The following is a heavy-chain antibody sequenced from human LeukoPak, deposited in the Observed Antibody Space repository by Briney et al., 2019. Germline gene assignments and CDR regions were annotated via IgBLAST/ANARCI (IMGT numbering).Heavy chain of an antibody. Sequence: PGGSLRLSCAASGFTFTTYAMSWVRQAPGKGLEWVSAISGSGGSTYYADSVKGRFTISRDNSKNTLYLQMNSLRAEDTAVYYCARRCYESSGFDYWGQGTLVTVSS. CDR2: ISGSGGST. D-gene: IGHD3-22*01. J-gene: IGHJ4*02. CDR1: GFTFTTYA. CDR3: ARRCYESSGFDY. V-gene: IGHV3-23*01.